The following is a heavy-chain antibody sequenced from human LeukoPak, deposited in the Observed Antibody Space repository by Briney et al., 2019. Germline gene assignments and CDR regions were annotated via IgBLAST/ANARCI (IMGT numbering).Heavy chain of an antibody. Sequence: PGGSLRLSCAASGFTFSSHWMHWVRQAPGKGLVWVSRINSDGSITSYADSVKGRFTISRDNAENTLYLQMNSLRAEDTAVYYCAGDRMALGDYWGQGTLVTVSS. CDR1: GFTFSSHW. J-gene: IGHJ4*02. CDR3: AGDRMALGDY. D-gene: IGHD7-27*01. CDR2: INSDGSIT. V-gene: IGHV3-74*01.